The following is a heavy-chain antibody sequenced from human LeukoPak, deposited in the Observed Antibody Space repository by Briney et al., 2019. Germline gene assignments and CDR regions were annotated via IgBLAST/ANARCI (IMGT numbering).Heavy chain of an antibody. J-gene: IGHJ4*02. D-gene: IGHD3-22*01. CDR2: ISSSSSAI. V-gene: IGHV3-48*01. CDR1: GFTFSTYN. Sequence: LAGGSLRLSCAASGFTFSTYNMNWVRQAPGKGLEWVSFISSSSSAIYYADSVKGRFTISRDNSKNTLYLQMNSLRAEDTAVYYCAKDHYYYDSSGYYYGGYFDYWGQGTLVTVSS. CDR3: AKDHYYYDSSGYYYGGYFDY.